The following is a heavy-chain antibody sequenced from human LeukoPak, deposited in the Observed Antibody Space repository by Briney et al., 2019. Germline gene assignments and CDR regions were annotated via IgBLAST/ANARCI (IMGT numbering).Heavy chain of an antibody. CDR1: GYTFTGYY. CDR2: INPNSGNT. V-gene: IGHV1-18*04. Sequence: ASVKVSCKASGYTFTGYYMHWVRQAPGQGLEWMGWINPNSGNTNYAQKLQGRVTMTTDTSTSTAYMELRSLRSDDTAVYYCARDPDYYDSSGYSDYWGQGTLVTVSS. D-gene: IGHD3-22*01. J-gene: IGHJ4*02. CDR3: ARDPDYYDSSGYSDY.